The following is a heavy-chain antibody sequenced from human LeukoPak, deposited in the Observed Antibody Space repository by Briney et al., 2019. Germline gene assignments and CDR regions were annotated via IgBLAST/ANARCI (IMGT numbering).Heavy chain of an antibody. CDR2: INQDGSEK. Sequence: GGSLRLSCAASQFTFTNYWMTWVRQAPGKGLEWVANINQDGSEKYYVDSVKGRFTISRDNAKSSLFLQMSSLRAEDTAMYYCARGGLFRFAYWGQGTLVTVSS. CDR3: ARGGLFRFAY. V-gene: IGHV3-7*03. J-gene: IGHJ4*02. D-gene: IGHD2-21*01. CDR1: QFTFTNYW.